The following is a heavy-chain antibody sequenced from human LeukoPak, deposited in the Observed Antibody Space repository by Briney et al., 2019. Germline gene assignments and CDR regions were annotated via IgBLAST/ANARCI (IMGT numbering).Heavy chain of an antibody. CDR2: IYYSGSA. CDR1: GGSISSISHY. D-gene: IGHD1-1*01. V-gene: IGHV4-39*01. Sequence: SETLSLTCTVSGGSISSISHYWGWIRQPPGKGLEWIGSIYYSGSAHYNPSLKSRVTISVDTSKNQFSLKLSSATAADTAVYYCARATGPYDAFDLWGQGTMVTVAS. J-gene: IGHJ3*01. CDR3: ARATGPYDAFDL.